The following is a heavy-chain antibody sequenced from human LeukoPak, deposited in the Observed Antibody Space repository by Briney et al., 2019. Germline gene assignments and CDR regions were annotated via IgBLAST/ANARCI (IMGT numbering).Heavy chain of an antibody. Sequence: ASVKVSCKASGYPFTSYAIHWVRQAPGQGLEWMGCVSAGDGNTKSSQNFQGRVTITRDTSANTAYMELSSLRSEDTAVYYCARERAIVPGKFDYWGQGTLVTVSS. CDR3: ARERAIVPGKFDY. V-gene: IGHV1-3*01. CDR2: VSAGDGNT. D-gene: IGHD2-2*01. CDR1: GYPFTSYA. J-gene: IGHJ4*02.